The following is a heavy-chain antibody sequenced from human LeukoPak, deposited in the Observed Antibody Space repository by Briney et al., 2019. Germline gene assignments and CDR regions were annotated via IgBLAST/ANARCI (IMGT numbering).Heavy chain of an antibody. V-gene: IGHV3-23*01. CDR3: AKVHDFWSGYYEFDY. Sequence: GGSLRLSCAASGFTFSSYAMSWVRQAPGKGLEWVSAISGSGGSTYYADSVKGRFTISRDNSKNTLYLQMNSLRAEDTAVYYCAKVHDFWSGYYEFDYWGQGTLVTVSS. J-gene: IGHJ4*02. CDR1: GFTFSSYA. D-gene: IGHD3-3*01. CDR2: ISGSGGST.